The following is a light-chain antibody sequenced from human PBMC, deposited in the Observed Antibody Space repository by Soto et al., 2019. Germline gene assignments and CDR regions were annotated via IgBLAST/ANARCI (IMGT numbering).Light chain of an antibody. Sequence: DIQMTQSPSILSASVEDRVTITCRASQSISSWLAWYQQKPGKAPNLLIHKASHLESGVPSRFSGSGSGTEFTLTISSLQPGDFATYYCQHYNTYPWTFGQGTKVEIK. J-gene: IGKJ1*01. CDR3: QHYNTYPWT. CDR2: KAS. CDR1: QSISSW. V-gene: IGKV1-5*03.